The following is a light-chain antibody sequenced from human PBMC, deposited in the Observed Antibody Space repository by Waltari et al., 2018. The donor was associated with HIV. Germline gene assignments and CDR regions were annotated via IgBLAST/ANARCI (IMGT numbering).Light chain of an antibody. CDR3: SSFITTTTHVV. J-gene: IGLJ2*01. Sequence: QSALTQPASVSGSLGQSVTISCPGANSDIGGNNYVCWYQQHPGKAPKLIIHEVSNRPSGVSVRLSGSKSGNTASLTISVLQAEDESDYYCSSFITTTTHVVFGGGTRLTVL. CDR2: EVS. V-gene: IGLV2-14*01. CDR1: NSDIGGNNY.